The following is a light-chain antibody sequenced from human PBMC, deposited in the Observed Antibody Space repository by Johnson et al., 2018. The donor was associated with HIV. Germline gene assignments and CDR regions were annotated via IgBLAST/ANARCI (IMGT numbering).Light chain of an antibody. CDR3: GTWDSSLSAYV. CDR1: SSNIGNNY. J-gene: IGLJ1*01. V-gene: IGLV1-51*02. CDR2: ENN. Sequence: QSVLTQPPSVSAAPGQKVTISCSGSSSNIGNNYVSWFQQLPGTAPKLLIYENNKRPSGIPDRFSGSKSGTSATLGITGLQTGDEADYYCGTWDSSLSAYVLGTGTEVTVL.